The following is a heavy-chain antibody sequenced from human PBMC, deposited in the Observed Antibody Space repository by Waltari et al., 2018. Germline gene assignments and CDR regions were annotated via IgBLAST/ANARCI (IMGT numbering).Heavy chain of an antibody. CDR2: INPNSGCT. CDR3: ARYRAVDGDAFDI. D-gene: IGHD5-12*01. Sequence: QVQLVQSGDEVKKPGASVKVSCKASGYTFTGYYMHWVRHAPGQGLEWMGRINPNSGCTNYAQKFQGRVTMTRYTSISTAYMELSSLRSDDTAVYYCARYRAVDGDAFDIWGQGTMVTVSS. CDR1: GYTFTGYY. V-gene: IGHV1-2*06. J-gene: IGHJ3*02.